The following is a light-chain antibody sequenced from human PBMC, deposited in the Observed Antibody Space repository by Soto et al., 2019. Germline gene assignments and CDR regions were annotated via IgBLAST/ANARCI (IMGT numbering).Light chain of an antibody. V-gene: IGKV1-17*01. CDR1: QGIRND. J-gene: IGKJ2*01. CDR3: LQRNSYPPT. CDR2: AAS. Sequence: DIQMTQSPSSLSASVGDRVTITCRASQGIRNDLGWYQQTPGKAPMRLIYAASSLQSWVPSRFSGRGSGTEFTITISSLQTADFATYYLLQRNSYPPTVGQGIKMEIK.